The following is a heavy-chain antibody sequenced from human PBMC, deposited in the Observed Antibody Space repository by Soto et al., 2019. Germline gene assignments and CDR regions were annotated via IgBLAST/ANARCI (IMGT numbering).Heavy chain of an antibody. Sequence: GGSLRLSCAASGFTFDDYTMHWVRQAPGKGLEWVSLISWDGGSTYYADSMKGRFTISRDNSKNSLYLQMNSLRTEDTALYYCAKTDYYDSSGYPYYYGMDVWGQGTTVTVSS. CDR1: GFTFDDYT. CDR3: AKTDYYDSSGYPYYYGMDV. V-gene: IGHV3-43*01. J-gene: IGHJ6*02. D-gene: IGHD3-22*01. CDR2: ISWDGGST.